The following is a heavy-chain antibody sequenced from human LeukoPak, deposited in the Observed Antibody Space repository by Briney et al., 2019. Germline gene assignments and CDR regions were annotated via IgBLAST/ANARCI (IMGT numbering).Heavy chain of an antibody. CDR2: IYHSGST. CDR3: ARDGWSVSLDY. Sequence: PSQTLSLTCAVSGGSISSGGYSWSWIRQPPGKGLEWIGYIYHSGSTYYNPSLKSRVTISVDTSKNQFSLKLSSVTAADTAVYYCARDGWSVSLDYWGQGTLVTVSS. D-gene: IGHD6-19*01. CDR1: GGSISSGGYS. V-gene: IGHV4-30-2*01. J-gene: IGHJ4*02.